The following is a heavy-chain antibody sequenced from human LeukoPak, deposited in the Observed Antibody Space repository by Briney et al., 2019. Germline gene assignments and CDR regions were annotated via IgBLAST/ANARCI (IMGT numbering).Heavy chain of an antibody. D-gene: IGHD6-13*01. CDR3: ASRGSSWYFDY. CDR1: GFTFDDYA. Sequence: GRSLRLSCAASGFTFDDYAMHWVRQAPGKGLEWVSGISWNSGSVGYADSVKGRFTISRDNAKNSLYLQMNSLRVEDTAFYYCASRGSSWYFDYWGQGTLVTVSS. CDR2: ISWNSGSV. J-gene: IGHJ4*02. V-gene: IGHV3-9*01.